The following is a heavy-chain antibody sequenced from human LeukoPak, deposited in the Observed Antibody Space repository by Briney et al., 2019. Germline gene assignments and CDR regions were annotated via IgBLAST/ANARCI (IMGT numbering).Heavy chain of an antibody. CDR1: GRSFSSGSHY. D-gene: IGHD3-10*01. J-gene: IGHJ4*02. V-gene: IGHV4-39*01. Sequence: PSETLSLTCTVSGRSFSSGSHYWGWIRQPPGKGLEWIGNIYYSRNSYYNPSLKSRVTISVDASKNQFSLNLSSVTAADTAVYYCARLSYGSGSHYNFYFDFWGQGTVVTVSA. CDR2: IYYSRNS. CDR3: ARLSYGSGSHYNFYFDF.